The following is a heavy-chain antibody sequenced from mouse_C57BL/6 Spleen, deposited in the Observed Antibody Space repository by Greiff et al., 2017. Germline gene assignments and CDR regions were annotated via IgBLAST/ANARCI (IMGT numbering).Heavy chain of an antibody. CDR3: ARSSYSFDY. CDR2: IRNKANGYTT. V-gene: IGHV7-3*01. Sequence: EVMLVESGGGLVQPGGSLSLSCAASGFTFTDYYMSWVRQPPGKALEWLGFIRNKANGYTTEYSASVKGRFTISRDNSPSILYLQMNALRAEDSATYYCARSSYSFDYWGQGTTLTVSS. J-gene: IGHJ2*01. CDR1: GFTFTDYY.